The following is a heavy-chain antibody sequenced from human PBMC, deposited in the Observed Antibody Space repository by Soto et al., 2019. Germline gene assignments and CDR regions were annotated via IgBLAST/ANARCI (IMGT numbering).Heavy chain of an antibody. CDR2: IYYSGST. CDR1: GGSIGSGGYY. V-gene: IGHV4-31*03. J-gene: IGHJ5*02. D-gene: IGHD3-9*01. CDR3: ARTPSLGLRYFDWLSANWFDP. Sequence: PSETLSLTCTVSGGSIGSGGYYWSWIRQHPGKGLEWIGYIYYSGSTYYNPTLKSRVTISVDTSKNQFSLKLSSVTAADTAVYYCARTPSLGLRYFDWLSANWFDPWGQGTLVTVSS.